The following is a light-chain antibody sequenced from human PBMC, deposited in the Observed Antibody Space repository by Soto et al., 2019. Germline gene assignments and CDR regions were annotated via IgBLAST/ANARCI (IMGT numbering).Light chain of an antibody. CDR1: SSDVGGYNY. J-gene: IGLJ2*01. CDR3: SSYTTSSTVV. CDR2: EVS. V-gene: IGLV2-14*01. Sequence: QSALTQPASVSGSPGQSITISCTGTSSDVGGYNYVSWYQQHPGKAPKLTIYEVSNRPSGVSIRFSGSKSGNTASLTISGLQAEDEADYYCSSYTTSSTVVFGGGTKLTVL.